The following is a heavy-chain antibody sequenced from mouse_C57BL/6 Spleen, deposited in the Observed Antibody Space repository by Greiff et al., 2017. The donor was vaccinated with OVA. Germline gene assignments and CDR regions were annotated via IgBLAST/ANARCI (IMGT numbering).Heavy chain of an antibody. J-gene: IGHJ2*01. Sequence: QVQLKESGPELVKPGASVKISCKASGYAFSSSWMNWVKQRPGKGLEWIGRIYPGDGDTNYNGKFKGKATLTADKSSSTAYMQLSSLTSEDSAVYFCARGIYLAPWGQGTTLTVSS. CDR2: IYPGDGDT. CDR1: GYAFSSSW. CDR3: ARGIYLAP. D-gene: IGHD5-5*01. V-gene: IGHV1-82*01.